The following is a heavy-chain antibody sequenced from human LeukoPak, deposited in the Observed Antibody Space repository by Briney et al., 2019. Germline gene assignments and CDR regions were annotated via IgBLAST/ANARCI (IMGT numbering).Heavy chain of an antibody. CDR1: GGTFSSYA. CDR2: INPNSGGT. Sequence: GASVKVSCKASGGTFSSYAISWVRQAPGQGLEWMGWINPNSGGTNYAQKFQGRVTMTRDTSISTAYMELSRLRSDDTAVYYCARGPFWDIVVVVAADFDYWGQGTLVTVSS. J-gene: IGHJ4*02. V-gene: IGHV1-2*02. CDR3: ARGPFWDIVVVVAADFDY. D-gene: IGHD2-15*01.